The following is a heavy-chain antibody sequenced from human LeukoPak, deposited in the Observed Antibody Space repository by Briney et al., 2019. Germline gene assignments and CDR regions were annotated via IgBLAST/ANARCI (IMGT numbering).Heavy chain of an antibody. Sequence: PGRSLRLSCAASGFTFSSYGMHWVRQAPGKGLEWVAVIWYDGSNKYYADSVKGRFTISRDNSKITLYLQMNSLRAEDTAVYYCARDRSGRPDYWGQGTLVTVSS. CDR1: GFTFSSYG. V-gene: IGHV3-33*01. CDR3: ARDRSGRPDY. D-gene: IGHD3-10*01. J-gene: IGHJ4*02. CDR2: IWYDGSNK.